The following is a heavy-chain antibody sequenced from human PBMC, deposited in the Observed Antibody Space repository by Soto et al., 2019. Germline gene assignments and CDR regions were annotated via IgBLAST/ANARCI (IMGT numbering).Heavy chain of an antibody. J-gene: IGHJ4*02. D-gene: IGHD3-10*01. CDR1: GYMFNTYG. V-gene: IGHV1-18*01. CDR3: ARTYGSGDYFLPFEY. Sequence: QVQLLQSGAEVKKPGASVKVSCKASGYMFNTYGITWVRQAPGQGLEWMGWISVYNGNIDYAQKFEGRVTMTTDTSTSTAYMELTRLTSDDTAVYSCARTYGSGDYFLPFEYWGQGTPVSVSS. CDR2: ISVYNGNI.